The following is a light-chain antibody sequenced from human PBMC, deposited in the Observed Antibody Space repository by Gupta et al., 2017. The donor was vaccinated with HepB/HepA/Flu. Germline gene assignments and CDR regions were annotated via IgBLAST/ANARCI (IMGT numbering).Light chain of an antibody. CDR2: AAS. CDR1: QSISSY. V-gene: IGKV1-39*01. CDR3: QQSYSTPRT. J-gene: IGKJ4*01. Sequence: DIQMTQSPSSLSASVGDRVTITCRASQSISSYLNWYQQKPGKAPKLLIYAASTLQSGVPSKFSGSGSGTDFTLNISSLQPEDFATYYCQQSYSTPRTFGGGTKVEMK.